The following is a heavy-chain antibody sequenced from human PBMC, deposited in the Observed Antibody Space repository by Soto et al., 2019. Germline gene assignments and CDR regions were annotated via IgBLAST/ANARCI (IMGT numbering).Heavy chain of an antibody. Sequence: ESGGGVVQPGRSLRLSCAASGFTFNNYGMHWVRQAPGKGLEWVAVIWYDGSNKYYADSVKGRFTISRDNSKNTLDLQMNSLRADDTAVYYCATTTVTTGWYFDYWGQGTLVTVSS. J-gene: IGHJ4*02. V-gene: IGHV3-33*01. CDR1: GFTFNNYG. CDR3: ATTTVTTGWYFDY. D-gene: IGHD4-17*01. CDR2: IWYDGSNK.